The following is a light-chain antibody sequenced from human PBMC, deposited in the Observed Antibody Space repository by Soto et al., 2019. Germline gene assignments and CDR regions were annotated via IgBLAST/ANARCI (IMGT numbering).Light chain of an antibody. CDR3: QQSHSTPRT. Sequence: DSQMTQSPSSLSASVGDRVTITCRASQSISSYLNWYQQKPGKAPKLLIYAASSLQSGVPSRFSGSGSGTDFTLTISSLQPEDFATYYCQQSHSTPRTFGPGTKVDIK. CDR1: QSISSY. J-gene: IGKJ3*01. V-gene: IGKV1-39*01. CDR2: AAS.